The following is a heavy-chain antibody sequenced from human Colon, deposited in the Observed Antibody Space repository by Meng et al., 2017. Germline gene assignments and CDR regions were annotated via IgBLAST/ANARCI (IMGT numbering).Heavy chain of an antibody. V-gene: IGHV3-23*01. CDR1: GFSLVNYA. D-gene: IGHD1-26*01. Sequence: QLLESGGDLVQPGGSLRLSCASSGFSLVNYAMNWVRQAPGMVLDWVSGMSADGVKTYYADSVKGRFTISRDNSKKILYLQMSRLRVEDTAVYYCAKEEGGLVGAASDLWGQGSLVTVSS. CDR3: AKEEGGLVGAASDL. J-gene: IGHJ4*02. CDR2: MSADGVKT.